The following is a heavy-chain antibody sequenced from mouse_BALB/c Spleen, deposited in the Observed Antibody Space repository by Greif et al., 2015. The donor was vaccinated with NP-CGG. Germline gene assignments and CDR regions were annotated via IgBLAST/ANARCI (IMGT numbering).Heavy chain of an antibody. CDR2: INSNNGGT. J-gene: IGHJ1*01. D-gene: IGHD2-2*01. Sequence: VQLQQPGPELVKPGASVKISCKTSGYTFTEYTMHWVKQSHGKSLEWIGGINSNNGGTIYNQKFKGKATLTEDRSSSTAYMELRSLTSEDSAVYYCARKAVGFDWYFDVWGAGTTVTVSS. CDR3: ARKAVGFDWYFDV. CDR1: GYTFTEYT. V-gene: IGHV1-18*01.